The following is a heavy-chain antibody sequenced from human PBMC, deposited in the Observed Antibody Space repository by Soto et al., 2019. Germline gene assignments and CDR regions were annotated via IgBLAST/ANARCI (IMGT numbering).Heavy chain of an antibody. CDR1: GGSFIRYY. D-gene: IGHD5-12*01. J-gene: IGHJ5*02. CDR3: ARGEGRLVGTWFDP. V-gene: IGHV4-34*01. CDR2: INHSGST. Sequence: SETLSLTCDVYGGSFIRYYCNCIRHPPWKGLEWLGEINHSGSTNYNPSLESRVTISLDTSKTQFSLKLTSVTAADTAVYYCARGEGRLVGTWFDPWGQGTLVTVSS.